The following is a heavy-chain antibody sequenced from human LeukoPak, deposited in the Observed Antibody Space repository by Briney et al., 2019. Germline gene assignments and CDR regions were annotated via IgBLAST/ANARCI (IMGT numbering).Heavy chain of an antibody. D-gene: IGHD6-13*01. CDR3: ARDPGYSSSWYFDY. J-gene: IGHJ4*02. V-gene: IGHV1-2*02. CDR1: GYTFTGYY. Sequence: ASVKVSCKASGYTFTGYYMHWVRQAPGQGLEWMGWINPNSGGTNYAQKFQGRVTMTRDTSISTAYMELSRLRSDDTAVNYCARDPGYSSSWYFDYWGQGTLVTVSS. CDR2: INPNSGGT.